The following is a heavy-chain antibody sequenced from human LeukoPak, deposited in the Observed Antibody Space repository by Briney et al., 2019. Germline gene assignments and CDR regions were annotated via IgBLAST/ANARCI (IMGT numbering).Heavy chain of an antibody. CDR1: GFTFRRYG. D-gene: IGHD3-22*01. Sequence: PGGSLRLSCAASGFTFRRYGMTWVRQAPGKGLDWVSSVSDSGRNTYYAESVKVRFTISRDNSRNTLYLQMNTLRAEETALYYCAREYHDSTGFLDYWGQGTLVTVSS. J-gene: IGHJ4*02. CDR2: VSDSGRNT. V-gene: IGHV3-23*01. CDR3: AREYHDSTGFLDY.